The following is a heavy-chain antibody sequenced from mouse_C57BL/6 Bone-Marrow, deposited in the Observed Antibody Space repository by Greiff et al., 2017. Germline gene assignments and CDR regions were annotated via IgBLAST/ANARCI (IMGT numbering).Heavy chain of an antibody. CDR2: ISGGGGNT. Sequence: EVQLVESGGGLVKPGGSLKLSCAASGFTFSSYTMSWVRQTPEKRLEWVATISGGGGNTYYPDSVKGRFTISRDNAKNTLYLQMSSLRSEDTDLYYCARPAWFAYWGQGTLVTVSA. J-gene: IGHJ3*01. CDR1: GFTFSSYT. CDR3: ARPAWFAY. V-gene: IGHV5-9*01.